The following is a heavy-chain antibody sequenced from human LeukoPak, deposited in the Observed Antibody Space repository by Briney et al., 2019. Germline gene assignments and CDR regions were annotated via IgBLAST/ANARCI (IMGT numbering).Heavy chain of an antibody. J-gene: IGHJ4*02. D-gene: IGHD3-22*01. CDR2: SYNGGNT. CDR1: GGSISSYC. V-gene: IGHV4-59*12. Sequence: SSETLSLTCTVSGGSISSYCWTWIRQPPGKGLEWIGYSYNGGNTNYNPSLKSRVTISVDTSKNQFSLKLSSVTAADTAVYYCARIPGGYYYDSSGYYPPFDYWGQGTLVTVSS. CDR3: ARIPGGYYYDSSGYYPPFDY.